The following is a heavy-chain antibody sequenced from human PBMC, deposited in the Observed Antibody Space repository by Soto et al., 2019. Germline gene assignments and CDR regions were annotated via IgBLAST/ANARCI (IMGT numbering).Heavy chain of an antibody. J-gene: IGHJ4*02. CDR2: SSASGRSR. CDR3: AKDGNWLDVYFDV. Sequence: SLRLSCVASGIEFSNYAMSWVRQAPGKGLEWVSISSASGRSRYHADSVKGRFTISRDNSKNTLYLHMTNLRAEDTAVYYCAKDGNWLDVYFDVWGQGTPVTVSS. CDR1: GIEFSNYA. V-gene: IGHV3-23*01. D-gene: IGHD6-19*01.